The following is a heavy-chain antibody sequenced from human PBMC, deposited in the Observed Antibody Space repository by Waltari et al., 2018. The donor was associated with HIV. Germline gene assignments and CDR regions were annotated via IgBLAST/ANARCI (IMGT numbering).Heavy chain of an antibody. CDR3: ARASRAMVRGVVYYFDY. CDR1: GYTFTAYD. V-gene: IGHV1-8*01. D-gene: IGHD3-10*01. J-gene: IGHJ4*02. CDR2: MNPNSGNT. Sequence: QVQLVQSGAEVKKPGASVKVSCKASGYTFTAYDINWVRQATGQGLEWVGWMNPNSGNTGFAQKFQGRVTMTRNTSINSAYMELSGLRSEDTAIYYCARASRAMVRGVVYYFDYWGQGTLVTVSS.